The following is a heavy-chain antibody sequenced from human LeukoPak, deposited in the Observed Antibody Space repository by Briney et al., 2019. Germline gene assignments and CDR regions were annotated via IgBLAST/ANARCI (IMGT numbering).Heavy chain of an antibody. Sequence: PGGSLRLSCAASGFTFDDYAMHWVRQAPGKGLEWVSLISGDGGSTYYADSVKGRFTISRDNSKNSLYLQMNSLRTEDTALYYCAKDKFSSAETEGIDYWGQGTLVTVSS. CDR3: AKDKFSSAETEGIDY. CDR1: GFTFDDYA. J-gene: IGHJ4*02. D-gene: IGHD1-14*01. CDR2: ISGDGGST. V-gene: IGHV3-43*02.